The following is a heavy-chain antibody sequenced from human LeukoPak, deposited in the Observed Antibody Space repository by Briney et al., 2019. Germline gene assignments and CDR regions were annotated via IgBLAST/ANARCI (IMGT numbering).Heavy chain of an antibody. V-gene: IGHV4-34*01. CDR1: GGSFSGYY. CDR3: ARLHIIMVRGGQVPRFGSLYNMDV. D-gene: IGHD3-10*01. J-gene: IGHJ6*03. Sequence: SETLSLTCAVYGGSFSGYYWSWIRQPPGKGLEWIGEINHSGSTNYNPSLKSRVTISVDTSKNQFALKLSSVTAADTAVYYCARLHIIMVRGGQVPRFGSLYNMDVWGKGTKVTISS. CDR2: INHSGST.